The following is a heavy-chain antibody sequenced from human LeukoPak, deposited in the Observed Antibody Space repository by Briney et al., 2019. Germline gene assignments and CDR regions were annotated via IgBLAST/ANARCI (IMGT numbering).Heavy chain of an antibody. Sequence: ASVKVSCKASGYTFTSYGISWVRQAPGQGLEWMGWISAYNGNTNYAQKLQGRVTMTTDTSTSTAYMELRSLRADDTAVYYCARDLSSTSNWELDYWGRGTLVTVSS. CDR1: GYTFTSYG. CDR3: ARDLSSTSNWELDY. D-gene: IGHD7-27*01. V-gene: IGHV1-18*01. J-gene: IGHJ4*02. CDR2: ISAYNGNT.